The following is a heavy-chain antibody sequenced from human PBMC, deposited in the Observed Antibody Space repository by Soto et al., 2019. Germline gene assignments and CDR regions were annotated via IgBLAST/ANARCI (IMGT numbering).Heavy chain of an antibody. CDR1: GGSISSSNW. Sequence: QVQLQESGPGLVKHSGTLSLTCAVSGGSISSSNWWSWVRQPPGKGLEWIGEIYHSGSTNYNPALKSRFTISVDKSKNQCSLKLSSVTAADTGVYYCARDTRPAAGINWFDPWGQGTLVTVSS. CDR3: ARDTRPAAGINWFDP. V-gene: IGHV4-4*02. CDR2: IYHSGST. J-gene: IGHJ5*02. D-gene: IGHD6-13*01.